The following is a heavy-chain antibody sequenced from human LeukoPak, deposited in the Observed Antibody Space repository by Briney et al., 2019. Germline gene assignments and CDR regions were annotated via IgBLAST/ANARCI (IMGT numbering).Heavy chain of an antibody. V-gene: IGHV1-2*04. D-gene: IGHD3-22*01. J-gene: IGHJ4*02. Sequence: GASVKVSCKASGYTFTGYYMHWVRQAPGQGLKWMGWINPNSGGTNYAQKFQGWVTMTRDTSISTAYMELSRLRSDDTAVYYCARAGDSSGYYKYWGQGTLVTVSS. CDR2: INPNSGGT. CDR1: GYTFTGYY. CDR3: ARAGDSSGYYKY.